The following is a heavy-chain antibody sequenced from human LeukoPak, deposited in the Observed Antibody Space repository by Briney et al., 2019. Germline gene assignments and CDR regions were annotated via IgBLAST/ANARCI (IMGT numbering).Heavy chain of an antibody. CDR2: IKQDGSEK. CDR1: GFTFSSYA. Sequence: GGSLRLSCAASGFTFSSYAMSWVRQAPGKGLEWVANIKQDGSEKYYVDSVKGRFTISRDNAKNSLYLQMNSLRAEDTAVYYCARTPPTRVFDYWGQGTLVTVSS. CDR3: ARTPPTRVFDY. V-gene: IGHV3-7*01. J-gene: IGHJ4*02.